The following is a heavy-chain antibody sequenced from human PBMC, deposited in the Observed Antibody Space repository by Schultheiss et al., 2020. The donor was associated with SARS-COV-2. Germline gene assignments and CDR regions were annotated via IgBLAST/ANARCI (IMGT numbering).Heavy chain of an antibody. CDR2: IYYSGST. J-gene: IGHJ5*02. CDR1: GGSISSYY. D-gene: IGHD2/OR15-2a*01. V-gene: IGHV4-59*01. CDR3: ARHPPRGNNWFDP. Sequence: SQTLSLTCTVSGGSISSYYWSWIRQPPGKGLEWIGYIYYSGSTNYNPSLKSRVTISVDTSKNQFSLKLSSVTAADTAVYYCARHPPRGNNWFDPWGQGTLVTVSS.